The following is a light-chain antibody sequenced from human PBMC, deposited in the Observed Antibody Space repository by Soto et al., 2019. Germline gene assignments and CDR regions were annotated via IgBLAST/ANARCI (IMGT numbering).Light chain of an antibody. CDR1: QSVSSN. V-gene: IGKV3-15*01. J-gene: IGKJ5*01. CDR3: QQRSNWPPIT. Sequence: EIVMTQSPATLSVSPGERATLSCGASQSVSSNLAWYQQKPGQAPRLLIYGASTRATGIPARFSGSGSGTDFTLTISSLEPEDFAVYYCQQRSNWPPITFGHGTRLEIK. CDR2: GAS.